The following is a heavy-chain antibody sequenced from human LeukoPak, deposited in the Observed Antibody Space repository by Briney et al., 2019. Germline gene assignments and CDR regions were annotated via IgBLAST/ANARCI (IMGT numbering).Heavy chain of an antibody. CDR2: INPNSGGT. CDR3: ARDCWGYYDSSGYYSCPPFDY. V-gene: IGHV1-2*02. Sequence: ASVKVSCKASGYTFTGYYMHWVRQAPGQGLEWMGWINPNSGGTNYAQKFQGRVTMTRDTSISTAYMELSRLRSDDTAVYYCARDCWGYYDSSGYYSCPPFDYWGQGTLVTDSS. CDR1: GYTFTGYY. D-gene: IGHD3-22*01. J-gene: IGHJ4*02.